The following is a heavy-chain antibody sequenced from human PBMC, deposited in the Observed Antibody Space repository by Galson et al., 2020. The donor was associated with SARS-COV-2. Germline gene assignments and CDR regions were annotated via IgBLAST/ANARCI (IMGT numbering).Heavy chain of an antibody. CDR1: GFSLSTHA. J-gene: IGHJ2*01. CDR2: IWFDGTNK. CDR3: VKVAGNFDWYFDV. V-gene: IGHV3-33*06. Sequence: GGSLRLSCAASGFSLSTHAMHWVRQAPGKGLEWVAAIWFDGTNKYYVDSVKGRFTIYRDGSSNTLDLQMDSLRVEDTAVYYCVKVAGNFDWYFDVWGRGPRVTVSP. D-gene: IGHD6-13*01.